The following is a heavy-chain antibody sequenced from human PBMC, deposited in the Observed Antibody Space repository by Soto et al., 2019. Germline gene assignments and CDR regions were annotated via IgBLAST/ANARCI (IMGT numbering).Heavy chain of an antibody. CDR1: GDSISSVSYY. J-gene: IGHJ6*02. Sequence: QVQLQESGPGLVKPSQTLSLTCSVSGDSISSVSYYWSWIRQHPGKGLEWIGYIYFSGSTYYNPSLTSRVSILVDTSKNQFSLKLRSVTAADTAVYYCARDLPLDGMDVWGQGTTVTVSS. CDR3: ARDLPLDGMDV. CDR2: IYFSGST. V-gene: IGHV4-31*03.